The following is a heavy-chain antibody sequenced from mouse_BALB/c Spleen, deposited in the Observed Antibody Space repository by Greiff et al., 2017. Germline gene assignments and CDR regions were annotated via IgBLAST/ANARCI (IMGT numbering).Heavy chain of an antibody. Sequence: VQLVESGPGLVAPSQSLSITCTVSGFSLTSYGVHWVRQPPGKGLEWLGVIWAGGSTNYNSALMSRLSISKDNSKSQVFLKMNSLQTDDTAMYYCARDLLPSYYAMDYWGQGTSVTVSS. CDR2: IWAGGST. D-gene: IGHD2-10*01. CDR1: GFSLTSYG. V-gene: IGHV2-9*02. CDR3: ARDLLPSYYAMDY. J-gene: IGHJ4*01.